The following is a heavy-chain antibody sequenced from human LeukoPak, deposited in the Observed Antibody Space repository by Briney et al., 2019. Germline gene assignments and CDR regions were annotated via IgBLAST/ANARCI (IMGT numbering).Heavy chain of an antibody. Sequence: GGSLRLSCAASGFTVSSNYMSWVRQAPGKGLEWVSAISGSGGSTYYADSVKGRFIISRDNAKNSLYLQMNSLRAEDTAVYYCARTIEGDLDYWGQGTLVTVSS. J-gene: IGHJ4*02. CDR2: ISGSGGST. CDR3: ARTIEGDLDY. V-gene: IGHV3-21*01. D-gene: IGHD2-21*01. CDR1: GFTVSSNY.